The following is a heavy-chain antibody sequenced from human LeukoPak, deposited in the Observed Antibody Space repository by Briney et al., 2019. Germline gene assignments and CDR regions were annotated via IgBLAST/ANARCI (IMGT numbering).Heavy chain of an antibody. CDR1: KNSFTKSW. J-gene: IGHJ5*02. Sequence: GESLKISCQGSKNSFTKSWVAWVRQKPGKGLEWMGIIYPDDSDTRYNPSFEGQVTISADKSTNTAYLQWNSLKASDTAVYYCARSAGPCCSALCYSHHWFDPWGQGTLGTGSS. CDR3: ARSAGPCCSALCYSHHWFDP. D-gene: IGHD2-21*01. V-gene: IGHV5-51*01. CDR2: IYPDDSDT.